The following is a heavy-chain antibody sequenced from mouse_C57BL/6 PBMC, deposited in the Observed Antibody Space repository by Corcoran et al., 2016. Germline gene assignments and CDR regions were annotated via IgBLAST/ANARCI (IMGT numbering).Heavy chain of an antibody. V-gene: IGHV9-3*01. CDR3: ARYGYDDAMDY. J-gene: IGHJ4*01. CDR2: INTYSGVP. D-gene: IGHD2-2*01. Sequence: QIQLVQSGPELKKPGETVKISCKASGYTFTTYGMSWVKQAPGKGLKLMGWINTYSGVPKYADDFKGRFAFSLETSASTAYLQINNLKNEDTAIYFCARYGYDDAMDYWGQGTSVTVSS. CDR1: GYTFTTYG.